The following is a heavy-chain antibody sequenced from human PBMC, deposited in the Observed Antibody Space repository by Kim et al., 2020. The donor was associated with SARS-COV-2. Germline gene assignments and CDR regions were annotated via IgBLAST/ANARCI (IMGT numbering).Heavy chain of an antibody. D-gene: IGHD3-16*01. CDR1: GGSLSNYY. V-gene: IGHV4-59*08. CDR2: IFYSGSS. CDR3: ARRGDGGWAFFF. Sequence: SETLSLTCTVSGGSLSNYYWSWIRQPPGKGLEWIGSIFYSGSSIYNPSLMNRLSILVDTYKNHFSLKLSSVTAADTAVYYYARRGDGGWAFFFWGHGTMV. J-gene: IGHJ3*01.